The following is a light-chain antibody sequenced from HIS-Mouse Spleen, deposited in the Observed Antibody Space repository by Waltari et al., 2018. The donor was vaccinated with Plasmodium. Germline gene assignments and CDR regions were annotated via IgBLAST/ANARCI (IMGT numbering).Light chain of an antibody. CDR3: QQYGSSPYT. J-gene: IGKJ2*01. CDR2: GAS. Sequence: EIVLTQSPGTLSLSPGERATLSSRASQSVSSSYLAWYQQKPGQAPRLLLYGASSRATGIPDRFSGSGSGTDFTLTISRLEPEDFAVYYCQQYGSSPYTFGQGTKLEIK. CDR1: QSVSSSY. V-gene: IGKV3-20*01.